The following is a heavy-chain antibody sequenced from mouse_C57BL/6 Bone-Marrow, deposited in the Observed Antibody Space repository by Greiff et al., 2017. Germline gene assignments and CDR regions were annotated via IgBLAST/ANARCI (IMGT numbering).Heavy chain of an antibody. CDR1: GFSLTSYG. CDR2: IWSDGIT. J-gene: IGHJ3*01. D-gene: IGHD2-3*01. Sequence: QVQLQQSGPGLVAPSQSLSITCTVSGFSLTSYGVHWVRQPPGKGLAWLVVIWSDGITTSNSALKSRLSISKDNSKSQVFLKMNSLQTDDTAMYYCARQIYDGYSSWFAYWGQGTLVTVSA. CDR3: ARQIYDGYSSWFAY. V-gene: IGHV2-6-1*01.